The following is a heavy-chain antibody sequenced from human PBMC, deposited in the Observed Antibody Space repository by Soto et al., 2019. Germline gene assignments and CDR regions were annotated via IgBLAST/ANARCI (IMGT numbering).Heavy chain of an antibody. V-gene: IGHV3-11*01. CDR2: ISSSDSII. CDR3: ARDLGYYDSSGYFDY. CDR1: GFTFSDSY. J-gene: IGHJ4*02. Sequence: LRLSCAASGFTFSDSYMSWVRQAPGKGLEWVSYISSSDSIIYYSDSVKGRFIISRDNAKNSLYLQMNSLRAEDTAVYYCARDLGYYDSSGYFDYWGQGTLVTVSS. D-gene: IGHD3-22*01.